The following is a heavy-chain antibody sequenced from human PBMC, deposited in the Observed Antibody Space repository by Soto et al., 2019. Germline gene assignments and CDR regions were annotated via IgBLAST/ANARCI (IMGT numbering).Heavy chain of an antibody. D-gene: IGHD5-12*01. V-gene: IGHV2-5*01. CDR3: AHSDGGYEIIYFDF. CDR2: IYYNDDR. Sequence: CPTLVNPTQTLTLTCTFSGFSFTTAGVAVGWIRQTPGGALEWLTLIYYNDDRRFSPSLKTRLTITGDTSKNQVVLSLTNVDPGDTATYFCAHSDGGYEIIYFDFWGQGIPVTVSS. J-gene: IGHJ4*02. CDR1: GFSFTTAGVA.